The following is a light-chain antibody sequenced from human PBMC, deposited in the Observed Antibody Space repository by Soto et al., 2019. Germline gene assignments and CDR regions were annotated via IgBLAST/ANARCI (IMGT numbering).Light chain of an antibody. V-gene: IGKV3-11*01. CDR1: QSVSTF. Sequence: EIVLTQYPGTLSLSPGERASLSCRARQSVSTFVAWYQLKPGQAPRLLIYEASNRASGIPARFSGSGSRTDITLTSSSLEPDDFALYYWQQRSRWPRTFGQGTKVDIK. CDR2: EAS. CDR3: QQRSRWPRT. J-gene: IGKJ1*01.